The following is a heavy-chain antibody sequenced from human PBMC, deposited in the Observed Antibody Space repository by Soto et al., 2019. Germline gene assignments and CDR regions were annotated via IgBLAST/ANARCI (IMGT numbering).Heavy chain of an antibody. CDR3: ARHGTPDSVVVPAAVDY. Sequence: QLQLQESGPGLVKPSETLSLTCTVSGGSISSSSYYWGWIRQPPGKGLEWIGSIYYSGSTYYNPSLKSRVTISVDTSKNQFSLKLSSVTAADTAVYYCARHGTPDSVVVPAAVDYWGQGTLVTVSS. D-gene: IGHD2-2*01. J-gene: IGHJ4*02. CDR1: GGSISSSSYY. CDR2: IYYSGST. V-gene: IGHV4-39*01.